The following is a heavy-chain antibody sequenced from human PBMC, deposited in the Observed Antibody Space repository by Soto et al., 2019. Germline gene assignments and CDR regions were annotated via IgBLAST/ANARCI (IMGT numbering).Heavy chain of an antibody. J-gene: IGHJ4*02. V-gene: IGHV4-34*01. CDR2: VKDGGHT. Sequence: QVQLQQWGAGLLKPSETLSLNCAVTGGSLSGYYWSWIRQPPGKGLEWIGEVKDGGHTNYSPSLRGRVTISSDASTHQFSLRLHSVTAADTGVYYCARGQEGVVATHWDQGSLVTVSS. CDR3: ARGQEGVVATH. D-gene: IGHD5-12*01. CDR1: GGSLSGYY.